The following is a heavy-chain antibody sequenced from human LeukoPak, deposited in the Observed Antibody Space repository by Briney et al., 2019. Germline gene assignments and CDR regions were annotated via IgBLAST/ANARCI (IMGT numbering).Heavy chain of an antibody. CDR1: GFTFSSYW. CDR2: IASDGSST. J-gene: IGHJ4*02. D-gene: IGHD4-23*01. V-gene: IGHV3-74*01. CDR3: ARGRPHGNDY. Sequence: GGSLRLSCAASGFTFSSYWMNWVRQAPGKGLVWVSRIASDGSSTTYADSVKGRFSISRDNAKNTLYLQMNSLRVEDTAVYYCARGRPHGNDYWGQGTLVTVYS.